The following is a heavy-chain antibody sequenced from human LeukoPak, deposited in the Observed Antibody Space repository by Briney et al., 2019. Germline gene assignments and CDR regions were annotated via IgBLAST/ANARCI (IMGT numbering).Heavy chain of an antibody. CDR3: ARQGRGSYRRDFDY. CDR2: IDPSDSNS. D-gene: IGHD1-26*01. J-gene: IGHJ4*02. CDR1: GYSFSSYW. V-gene: IGHV5-10-1*01. Sequence: GESLKISCQGSGYSFSSYWISWVRQMPGEGLEWMGRIDPSDSNSNYRPSFQGHVTFSADKSISTAYLQWSSLRASDTAMYYCARQGRGSYRRDFDYWGQGTLVTVSS.